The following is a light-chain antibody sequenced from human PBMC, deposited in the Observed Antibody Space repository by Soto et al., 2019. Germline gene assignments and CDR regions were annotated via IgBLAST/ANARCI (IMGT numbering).Light chain of an antibody. J-gene: IGLJ3*02. V-gene: IGLV1-44*01. Sequence: QYVLTQPPSASGTPGQRVTISCSGSSSHIGSNTVNWYQQLPGTAPKLLIYSNNQRPSGVPDRFSGSKSGTSASLAISGLQSEDEADYYCAAWDDSLNGCWVFGGGTKLTVL. CDR1: SSHIGSNT. CDR2: SNN. CDR3: AAWDDSLNGCWV.